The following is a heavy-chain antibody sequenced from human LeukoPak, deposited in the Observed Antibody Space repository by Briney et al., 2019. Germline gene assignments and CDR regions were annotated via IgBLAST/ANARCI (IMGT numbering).Heavy chain of an antibody. CDR3: ARIYGSGSYPGD. Sequence: GGSLRLSCAASGFTFDDYAMQWVRQAPGKGLEWVSGISWNSGSIGYADSVKGRFTISRDNAKNSLYLQMNSLRAEDMALYYCARIYGSGSYPGDWGQGTLVTVSS. V-gene: IGHV3-9*03. J-gene: IGHJ4*02. CDR1: GFTFDDYA. CDR2: ISWNSGSI. D-gene: IGHD3-10*01.